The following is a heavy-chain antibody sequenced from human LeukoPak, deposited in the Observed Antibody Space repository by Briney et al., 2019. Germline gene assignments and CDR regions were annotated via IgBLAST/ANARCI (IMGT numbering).Heavy chain of an antibody. Sequence: PSETLSLTCTVSGDSISDYYWSWIRQPPGKGLEWIGYIYYSGSTNYNPSLKSRVTISVDTSKNQFSLKLRSVTAADTAVYYCARHNYGDYFPALSLDYWGQGTLVTVSS. CDR1: GDSISDYY. J-gene: IGHJ4*02. CDR2: IYYSGST. D-gene: IGHD4-17*01. V-gene: IGHV4-59*08. CDR3: ARHNYGDYFPALSLDY.